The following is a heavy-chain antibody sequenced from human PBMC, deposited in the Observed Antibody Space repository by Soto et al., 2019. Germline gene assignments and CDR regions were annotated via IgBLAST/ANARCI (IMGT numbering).Heavy chain of an antibody. D-gene: IGHD2-21*02. Sequence: QVQLVQSGAEVKKPGSSVKVSCKASGGTFSSYAISWVRQAPGQGLEWMGGIMPIFGTANYAQKFQGRVTITADESTSTAYMELSSLRSEDTAVYYCARGVDIVVVTAYYFDYWGQGTLVTVSS. CDR2: IMPIFGTA. V-gene: IGHV1-69*01. CDR3: ARGVDIVVVTAYYFDY. CDR1: GGTFSSYA. J-gene: IGHJ4*02.